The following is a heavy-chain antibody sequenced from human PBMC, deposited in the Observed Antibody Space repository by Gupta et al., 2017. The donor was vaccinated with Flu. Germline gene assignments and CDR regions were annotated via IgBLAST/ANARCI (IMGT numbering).Heavy chain of an antibody. V-gene: IGHV3-74*03. J-gene: IGHJ4*02. CDR1: GFTFSSSY. CDR2: INPDGSSK. D-gene: IGHD4-17*01. CDR3: ATVTSGG. Sequence: EMQLVESGGGLVQPGGSLRLSCAASGFTFSSSYLQWVRQAPGKGLVWVSRINPDGSSKKDAESVKGRVTISRDNAKNTLYLQMNRLGDDDTAVYYCATVTSGGWGKGTRVTVSS.